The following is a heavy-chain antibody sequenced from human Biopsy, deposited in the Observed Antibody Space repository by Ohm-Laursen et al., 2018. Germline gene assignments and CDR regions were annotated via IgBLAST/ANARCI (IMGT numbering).Heavy chain of an antibody. Sequence: SLRLSCAASGFNLGDYAMHWVRQVPGKGLEWVSSVTTTSSYIYYADSVKGRFTISRDNAKNSLYLHMNSLRAEDTAVYYCARLNSGTYDASDLWGQGTMVIVSS. J-gene: IGHJ3*01. V-gene: IGHV3-21*01. CDR2: VTTTSSYI. CDR1: GFNLGDYA. D-gene: IGHD1-26*01. CDR3: ARLNSGTYDASDL.